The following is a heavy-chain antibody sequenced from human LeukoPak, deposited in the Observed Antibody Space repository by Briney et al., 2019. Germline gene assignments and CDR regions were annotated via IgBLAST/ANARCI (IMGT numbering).Heavy chain of an antibody. CDR1: GYSFTTYW. CDR2: IYPGDSDA. D-gene: IGHD3-22*01. Sequence: GESLKISCKGSGYSFTTYWIGWVRQKPGKGLEWMGIIYPGDSDARYSPSFQGQVTISADKSISTAYLQWSSLKASDTAMYYCARYNYYDSSGYEEDYWGQGTLVTVSS. V-gene: IGHV5-51*01. CDR3: ARYNYYDSSGYEEDY. J-gene: IGHJ4*02.